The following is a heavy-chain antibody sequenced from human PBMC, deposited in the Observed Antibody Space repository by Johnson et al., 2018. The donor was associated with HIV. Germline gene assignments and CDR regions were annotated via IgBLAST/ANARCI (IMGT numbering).Heavy chain of an antibody. D-gene: IGHD5-12*01. V-gene: IGHV3-74*01. CDR3: ARDRRLADAFDI. CDR2: INSDGSST. Sequence: EVQLVESGGGLVQPGGSLRLSCAASGFTFSSYWMHWVRQAPGKGLVWVSRINSDGSSTSYADSVKGRFTISRYNAKHTLYLQMNSLRAEDTAVYYCARDRRLADAFDIWGQGTMVSVSS. CDR1: GFTFSSYW. J-gene: IGHJ3*02.